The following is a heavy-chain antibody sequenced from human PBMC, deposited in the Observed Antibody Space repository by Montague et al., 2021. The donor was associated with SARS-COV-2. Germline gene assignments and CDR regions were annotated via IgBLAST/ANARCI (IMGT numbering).Heavy chain of an antibody. Sequence: SLRLSCEASGFTFSYYGMFWVRQAPGKGPEWVAIFPADGRNIYYSDSVKGRFTVSRDNSRDTLYLQMNSLRVEDTAMYYCARDLSGRFDLWGQGTLVTVSS. CDR3: ARDLSGRFDL. V-gene: IGHV3-30*03. J-gene: IGHJ5*02. CDR2: FPADGRNI. CDR1: GFTFSYYG.